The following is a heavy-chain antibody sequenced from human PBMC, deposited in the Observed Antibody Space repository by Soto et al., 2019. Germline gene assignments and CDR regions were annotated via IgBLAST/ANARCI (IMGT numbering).Heavy chain of an antibody. CDR3: ARDDRYSSGAELSSGWFDP. CDR1: GYTFTSYG. Sequence: ASVKVSCKASGYTFTSYGISWVRQAPGQGLEWMGWISAYNGNTNYAQKLQGRVTMTTDTSTSTAYMELRSLRSDDTAVYYCARDDRYSSGAELSSGWFDPWGQGTLVTVSS. V-gene: IGHV1-18*04. CDR2: ISAYNGNT. D-gene: IGHD6-19*01. J-gene: IGHJ5*02.